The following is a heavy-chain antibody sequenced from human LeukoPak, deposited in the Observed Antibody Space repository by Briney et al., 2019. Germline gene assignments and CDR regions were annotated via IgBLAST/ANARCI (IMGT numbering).Heavy chain of an antibody. Sequence: ASVKVSCKASGYTFTSYYMHWVRQAPGQGLEWTGIINPSGGSTSYAQKFQGRVTMTRDTSTSTVYMELSSLRSEDTAVYYCALSSSWYYFDYWGQGTLVTVSS. CDR2: INPSGGST. J-gene: IGHJ4*02. D-gene: IGHD6-13*01. CDR3: ALSSSWYYFDY. V-gene: IGHV1-46*03. CDR1: GYTFTSYY.